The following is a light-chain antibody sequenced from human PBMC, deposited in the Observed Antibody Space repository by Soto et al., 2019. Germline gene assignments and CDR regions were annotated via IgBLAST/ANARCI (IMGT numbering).Light chain of an antibody. J-gene: IGLJ1*01. Sequence: QSALTQPASVSGSPGQSITISCTGTSSDVGGYNFVSWYQQHPGKAPKLMIYDVTHRPSGVSNRFSGSKSGNTASLTISGLQAEDEADYYCLSYSSSTSPYVLGTAIKVTVL. V-gene: IGLV2-14*01. CDR1: SSDVGGYNF. CDR2: DVT. CDR3: LSYSSSTSPYV.